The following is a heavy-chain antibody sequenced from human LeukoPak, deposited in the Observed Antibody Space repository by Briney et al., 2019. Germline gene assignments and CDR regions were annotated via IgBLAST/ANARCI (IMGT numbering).Heavy chain of an antibody. Sequence: GGSLRLSCVASGFTLSSYSMNWVRQAPGKGLEWVSSISRSSGYIFYADSIKGRFTVSRDNSKNALYLQMNSLRADDTAVYYCARFPGGSHPWAIDFLGQGTLVNGSS. CDR3: ARFPGGSHPWAIDF. J-gene: IGHJ4*02. V-gene: IGHV3-21*01. CDR1: GFTLSSYS. CDR2: ISRSSGYI. D-gene: IGHD3-16*01.